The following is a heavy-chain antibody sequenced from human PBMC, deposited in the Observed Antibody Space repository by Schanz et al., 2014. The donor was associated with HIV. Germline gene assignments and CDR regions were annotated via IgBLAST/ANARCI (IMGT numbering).Heavy chain of an antibody. Sequence: QVQLVESGGGVVQPGRSLRLSCTASGFTFSSSGMHWVRQAPGKGLEWLAGVSRRGANTYYADSVKGRFTISRDNSKNTLYLQMNSLGVEDTAVYYCARDSYSSWFFDSWGQGTLVTVSS. CDR2: VSRRGANT. J-gene: IGHJ4*02. D-gene: IGHD6-13*01. V-gene: IGHV3-NL1*01. CDR1: GFTFSSSG. CDR3: ARDSYSSWFFDS.